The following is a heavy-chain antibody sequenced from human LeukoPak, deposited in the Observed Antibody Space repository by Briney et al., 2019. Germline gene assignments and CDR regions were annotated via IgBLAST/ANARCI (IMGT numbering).Heavy chain of an antibody. J-gene: IGHJ4*02. CDR1: GGSISSSSYY. CDR2: IYYSGST. V-gene: IGHV4-39*01. Sequence: SETPSLTCTVSGGSISSSSYYWGWIRQPPGKGLEWIGSIYYSGSTYYHPSLKSRVTISVDTSKNQFSLKLSSVTAADTAVYYCASQDDYGDYVGGPFDYWGQGTLVTVSS. D-gene: IGHD4-17*01. CDR3: ASQDDYGDYVGGPFDY.